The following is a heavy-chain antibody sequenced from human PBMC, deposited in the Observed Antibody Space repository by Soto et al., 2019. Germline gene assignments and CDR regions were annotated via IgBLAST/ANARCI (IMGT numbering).Heavy chain of an antibody. CDR1: GFSLTTSGVG. V-gene: IGHV2-5*02. CDR2: IYWDDDR. D-gene: IGHD3-3*01. Sequence: QITLNESGPTVVRPTETLTLTCRFSGFSLTTSGVGVCWVRQSPGKAPEWLALIYWDDDRRYSESLKSRLTSTKDIAKHQVVLTVANLDPTDTATYYCAHRVLRTVFGLVTTTAIYFDFWGQGTPVAVSS. J-gene: IGHJ4*02. CDR3: AHRVLRTVFGLVTTTAIYFDF.